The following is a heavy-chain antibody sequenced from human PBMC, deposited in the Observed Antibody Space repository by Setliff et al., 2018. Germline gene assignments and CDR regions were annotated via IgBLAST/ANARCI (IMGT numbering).Heavy chain of an antibody. CDR3: AKLLPPYDILTGPLDY. CDR1: GFTFSSYA. D-gene: IGHD3-9*01. J-gene: IGHJ4*02. Sequence: GGSLRLSCAASGFTFSSYAMSWVRQAPGKGLEWVSAISGSGGSIGYADSVKGRFTISRDNAKNSLYLQMNSLRAEDTALYYCAKLLPPYDILTGPLDYWGQGTLVTVSS. CDR2: ISGSGGSI. V-gene: IGHV3-23*01.